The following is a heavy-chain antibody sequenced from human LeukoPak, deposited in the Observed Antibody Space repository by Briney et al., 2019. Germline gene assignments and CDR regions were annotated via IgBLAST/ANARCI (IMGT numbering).Heavy chain of an antibody. J-gene: IGHJ3*02. CDR3: AKGTTMYAFDI. D-gene: IGHD1-1*01. Sequence: GGSLRLSCAASGLTFDHYVMHWVRQAPGKGLEWVSLISGDGGSTYYADSVKGRFTISRDNSKNSLYLQMNSLTTEDTALYFCAKGTTMYAFDIWGQGTMVTVSS. V-gene: IGHV3-43*02. CDR2: ISGDGGST. CDR1: GLTFDHYV.